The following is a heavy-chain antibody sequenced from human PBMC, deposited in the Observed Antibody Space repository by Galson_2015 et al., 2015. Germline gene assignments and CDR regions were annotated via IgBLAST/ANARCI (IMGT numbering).Heavy chain of an antibody. D-gene: IGHD3-22*01. Sequence: SLRLSCAASGFTFSSYATHWVRQAPGKGLEWVAVIWYDGSNKYYADSVKGRFTISRDNSKNTLYLQMNSLRAEDTAVYYCASSSSGYYYWGQGTLVTVSS. J-gene: IGHJ4*02. CDR3: ASSSSGYYY. CDR1: GFTFSSYA. CDR2: IWYDGSNK. V-gene: IGHV3-33*08.